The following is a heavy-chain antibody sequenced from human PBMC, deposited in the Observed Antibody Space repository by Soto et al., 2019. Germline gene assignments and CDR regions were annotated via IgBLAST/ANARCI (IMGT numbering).Heavy chain of an antibody. J-gene: IGHJ3*02. Sequence: QVQLVQSGAEVKKPGSSVKVSCKASGGTFSSYAISWVRQAPGQGLEWMGGIIPIFGTANYAQKFQGRVTITADKSTSTAYMELSSLRSEDTAVYYCARGPPRLLWFGLLGDAFDIWGQGTMVTVSS. CDR3: ARGPPRLLWFGLLGDAFDI. CDR1: GGTFSSYA. CDR2: IIPIFGTA. V-gene: IGHV1-69*06. D-gene: IGHD3-10*01.